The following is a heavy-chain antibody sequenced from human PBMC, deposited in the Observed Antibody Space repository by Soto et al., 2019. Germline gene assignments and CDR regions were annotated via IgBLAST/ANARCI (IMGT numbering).Heavy chain of an antibody. CDR2: ISGSGFKK. D-gene: IGHD1-26*01. J-gene: IGHJ5*02. CDR3: AKNQGVELVPLATVDWFDP. CDR1: GFIFENFG. Sequence: GGSLRLSCAASGFIFENFGMSWVRQAPGKGLEWISSISGSGFKKYYADSVKGRFAISRDNSKSTVYLELNNLSAEDTAVYHCAKNQGVELVPLATVDWFDPWGQGSVVTVSS. V-gene: IGHV3-23*01.